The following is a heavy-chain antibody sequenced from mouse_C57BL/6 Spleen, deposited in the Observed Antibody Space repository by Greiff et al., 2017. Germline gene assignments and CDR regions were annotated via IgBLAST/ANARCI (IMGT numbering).Heavy chain of an antibody. J-gene: IGHJ3*01. CDR1: GYTFTSYW. CDR3: ALITTVVATEGFAY. CDR2: IDPSDSYT. Sequence: QVQLQQPGAELVKPGASVKLSCKASGYTFTSYWMQWVKQRPGQGLEWIGEIDPSDSYTNYNQKFKGKATLTVDTSSSTAYMQLSSLTSEDSAVYYCALITTVVATEGFAYWGQGTLVTVSA. D-gene: IGHD1-1*01. V-gene: IGHV1-50*01.